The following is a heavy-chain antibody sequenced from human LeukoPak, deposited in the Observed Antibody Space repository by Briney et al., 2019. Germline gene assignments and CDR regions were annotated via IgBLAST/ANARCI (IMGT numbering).Heavy chain of an antibody. V-gene: IGHV4-39*01. Sequence: PSETLSLTCTVSGGSISSSSYYWGWIRQPPGKGLEWIGSIYYSGSTYYNPSLKSRVTISVDTSKNQFSLKLSSVTAADTAVYYCARGKSLNYYGSGSYYYYYYYMDVWGKGTTVTISS. CDR3: ARGKSLNYYGSGSYYYYYYYMDV. CDR1: GGSISSSSYY. D-gene: IGHD3-10*01. J-gene: IGHJ6*03. CDR2: IYYSGST.